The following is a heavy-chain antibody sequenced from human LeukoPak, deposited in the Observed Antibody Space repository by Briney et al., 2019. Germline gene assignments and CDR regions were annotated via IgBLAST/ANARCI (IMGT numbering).Heavy chain of an antibody. J-gene: IGHJ6*02. V-gene: IGHV3-23*01. CDR3: AKHRGSSSDAMDV. D-gene: IGHD5-18*01. Sequence: GGSLRLSCADCGFTFSSYAMSWGRQAPGKGLEWVSAISGSGDRTYYADSVKGRFTISRDNSKNTLYVQMNSLRDEDTAVYYCAKHRGSSSDAMDVWGQGTTVTVSS. CDR2: ISGSGDRT. CDR1: GFTFSSYA.